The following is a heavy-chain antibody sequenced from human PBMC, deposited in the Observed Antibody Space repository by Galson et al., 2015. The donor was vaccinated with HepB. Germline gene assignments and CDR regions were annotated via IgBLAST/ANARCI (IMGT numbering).Heavy chain of an antibody. V-gene: IGHV3-48*01. CDR2: ISTSGSTI. CDR1: GFTFSSYS. CDR3: TRDRSSSYNFDY. J-gene: IGHJ4*02. D-gene: IGHD2-2*02. Sequence: SLRLSCAASGFTFSSYSMNWVRQAPGKGLEWVSYISTSGSTIYYADSVKGRLAISRDNDKNSLYLQMNSLRAEDTAVYYCTRDRSSSYNFDYWGQGALVTVSS.